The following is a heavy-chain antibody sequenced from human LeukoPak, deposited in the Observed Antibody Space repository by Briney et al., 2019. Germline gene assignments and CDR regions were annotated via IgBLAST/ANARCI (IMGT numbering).Heavy chain of an antibody. Sequence: PGGSLRLSCAASGFTFSDYRMNWVRQAPGKGLEWVSYISSSSSTIYYADSVKGRSTISRDNAKNSVYLQMNSLRAEDTAVYYCARDLGYYGNWGQGTLVTVSS. CDR3: ARDLGYYGN. V-gene: IGHV3-48*01. CDR2: ISSSSSTI. J-gene: IGHJ4*02. D-gene: IGHD3-10*01. CDR1: GFTFSDYR.